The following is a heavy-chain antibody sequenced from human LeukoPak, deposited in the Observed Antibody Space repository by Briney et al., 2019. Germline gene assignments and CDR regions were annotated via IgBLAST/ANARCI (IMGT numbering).Heavy chain of an antibody. D-gene: IGHD3-22*01. CDR3: AKCSHSSGYYSDFDY. CDR1: GFIFSQYS. CDR2: ISGSGGST. V-gene: IGHV3-23*01. Sequence: GGSLRLSCAASGFIFSQYSMSWVRQAPGKGLEWVSAISGSGGSTYYADSVKGRFTISRDNSKNTLYLQMNSLRAEDTAVYYCAKCSHSSGYYSDFDYWGQGTLVTVSS. J-gene: IGHJ4*02.